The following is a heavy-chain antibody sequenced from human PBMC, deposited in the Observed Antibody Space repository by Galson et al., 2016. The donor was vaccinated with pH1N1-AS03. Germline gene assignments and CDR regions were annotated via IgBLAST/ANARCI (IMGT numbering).Heavy chain of an antibody. Sequence: SLRLSCAASGFIFSDYAIYWVRQAPGEGLEFVSGISDTGGRTYYADSVKGRFTISRDNSENTVFLQMGSLSPEDVAVYYCTREWKFTHHYYGMDVWGQGTTVTGSS. CDR3: TREWKFTHHYYGMDV. J-gene: IGHJ6*02. V-gene: IGHV3-64*02. D-gene: IGHD1-1*01. CDR1: GFIFSDYA. CDR2: ISDTGGRT.